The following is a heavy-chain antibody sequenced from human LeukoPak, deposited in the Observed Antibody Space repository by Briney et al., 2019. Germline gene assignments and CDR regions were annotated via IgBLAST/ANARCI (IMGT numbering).Heavy chain of an antibody. J-gene: IGHJ6*03. CDR1: GYTFTSYD. CDR2: MNPNSGNT. D-gene: IGHD2-2*01. V-gene: IGHV1-8*03. CDR3: ARVREYCSSTSCFYYTDV. Sequence: GASVKVSCKASGYTFTSYDINWVRQATGQGLEWMGWMNPNSGNTGYAQKFQGRVTITRNTSISTAYMELSSLRSEDTAVYYCARVREYCSSTSCFYYTDVWGKGTTVTVSS.